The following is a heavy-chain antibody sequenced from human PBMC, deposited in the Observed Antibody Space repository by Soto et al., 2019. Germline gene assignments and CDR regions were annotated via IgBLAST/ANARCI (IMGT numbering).Heavy chain of an antibody. CDR3: ARSGLDYYYGADV. CDR1: GYSFTRFW. CDR2: IYPSDSDT. D-gene: IGHD1-26*01. V-gene: IGHV5-51*01. J-gene: IGHJ6*04. Sequence: GESLKISCQGSGYSFTRFWIGWVRQMPGKGLEWMGIIYPSDSDTRYSPSFEGQVIISVDKSISTAYLQWSSLKASDSAMYYLARSGLDYYYGADVWGKGTTVTVSS.